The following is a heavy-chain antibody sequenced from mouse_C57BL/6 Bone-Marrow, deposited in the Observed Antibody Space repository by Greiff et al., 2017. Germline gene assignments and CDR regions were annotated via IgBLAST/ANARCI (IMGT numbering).Heavy chain of an antibody. J-gene: IGHJ1*03. Sequence: VQLVESGPELVKPGASVKISCKASGYAFSSSWMNWVKQRPGKGLEWIGRIYPGDGDTNYNGKFKGKATLTADKSSSTAYMQLSSLTSEDSAVYFCARSRDYYGSSHWYFDVWGTGTTVTVSS. CDR2: IYPGDGDT. CDR1: GYAFSSSW. D-gene: IGHD1-1*01. CDR3: ARSRDYYGSSHWYFDV. V-gene: IGHV1-82*01.